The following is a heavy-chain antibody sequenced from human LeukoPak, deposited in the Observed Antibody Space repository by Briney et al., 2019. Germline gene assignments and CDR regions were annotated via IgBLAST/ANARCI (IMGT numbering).Heavy chain of an antibody. CDR1: GGSIGSYY. D-gene: IGHD3-10*01. J-gene: IGHJ6*03. Sequence: SETLSLTCTVSGGSIGSYYWSWIRQPAGKGLEWIGRIYTSGSTNYNPSLKSRVTMSVDTSKNQFSLKLSSVTAADTAVYYCARDEKGVYYGSGSYYYYYYMDVWGKGTTVTISS. V-gene: IGHV4-4*07. CDR3: ARDEKGVYYGSGSYYYYYYMDV. CDR2: IYTSGST.